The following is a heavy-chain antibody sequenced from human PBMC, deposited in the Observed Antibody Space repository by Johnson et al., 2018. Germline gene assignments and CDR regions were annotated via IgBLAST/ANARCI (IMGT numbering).Heavy chain of an antibody. CDR1: GFIFSNFA. J-gene: IGHJ4*02. Sequence: VQLVQSGGGLVQPGVSLRVSCAASGFIFSNFAMDWVRQDPGKGLEWVASIRGSGERTFYVESGKGRFTLSRDTVRDTLFLKMHNLRAEDTAIYFFEKNAFHDYGSGSTYNYFNYWGQGTLVTVSS. CDR3: EKNAFHDYGSGSTYNYFNY. D-gene: IGHD3-10*01. CDR2: IRGSGERT. V-gene: IGHV3-23*04.